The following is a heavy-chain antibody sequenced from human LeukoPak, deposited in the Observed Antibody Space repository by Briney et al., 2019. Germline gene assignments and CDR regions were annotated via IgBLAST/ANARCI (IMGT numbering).Heavy chain of an antibody. CDR1: GYTLTELS. CDR2: FYPEDGET. J-gene: IGHJ4*02. Sequence: ASVTVSCKVSGYTLTELSMHWVRQAPGKGLEWMGGFYPEDGETIYAQKFQGRVTMTEDTSTDTAYMELSSLRSEDTAVYYCATAPYWTNGVCYLGPDYWGQGTLVTVSS. D-gene: IGHD2-8*01. CDR3: ATAPYWTNGVCYLGPDY. V-gene: IGHV1-24*01.